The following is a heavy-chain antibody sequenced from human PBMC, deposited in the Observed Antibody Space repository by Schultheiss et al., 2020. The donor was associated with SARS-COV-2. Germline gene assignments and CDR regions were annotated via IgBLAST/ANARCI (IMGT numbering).Heavy chain of an antibody. Sequence: GESLKISCAASGFIVSNNYMTWVRQAPGKGLEWVSVIYSGGNTHYADSVRGRFIISRDNSKNTLYLQMTSLRVEDTAMYYCVRDGPAASYGMDVWGQGTTVTVSS. CDR1: GFIVSNNY. J-gene: IGHJ6*02. V-gene: IGHV3-66*01. D-gene: IGHD2-2*01. CDR2: IYSGGNT. CDR3: VRDGPAASYGMDV.